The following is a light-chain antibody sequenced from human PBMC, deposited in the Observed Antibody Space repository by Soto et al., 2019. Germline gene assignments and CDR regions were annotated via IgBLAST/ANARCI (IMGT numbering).Light chain of an antibody. CDR2: GAS. CDR3: QQFDDSVT. Sequence: EIVMTQSPATMSVSPGERATLCCRASQSVSSNLAWYQQKPGQAPRLLIFGASDRATGTPDRFSCSGSGTDFTLTIRRLEPEESAVDYCQQFDDSVTVGPGTRRGIK. V-gene: IGKV3D-15*01. CDR1: QSVSSN. J-gene: IGKJ5*01.